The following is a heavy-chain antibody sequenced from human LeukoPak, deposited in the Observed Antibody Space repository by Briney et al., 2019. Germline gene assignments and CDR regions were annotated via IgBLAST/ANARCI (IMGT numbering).Heavy chain of an antibody. CDR3: AADLGSSGSYYYYYYGMDV. J-gene: IGHJ6*02. Sequence: SVKVSCKVSGYTLTELSMHWVRQARGQRLEWIGLIVVGSGNTNYAQKFQERVTITRDMSTSTAYMELSSLRSGDTAVYYCAADLGSSGSYYYYYYGMDVWGQGTTVTVSS. V-gene: IGHV1-58*02. CDR2: IVVGSGNT. D-gene: IGHD6-13*01. CDR1: GYTLTELS.